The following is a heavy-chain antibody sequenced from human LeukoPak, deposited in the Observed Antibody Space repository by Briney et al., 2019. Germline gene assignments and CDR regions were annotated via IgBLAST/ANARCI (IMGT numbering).Heavy chain of an antibody. V-gene: IGHV3-11*05. CDR2: ISSSSSYT. CDR3: ARDRSYYQYFEY. J-gene: IGHJ4*02. CDR1: GFTFSDYY. D-gene: IGHD3-10*01. Sequence: GGSLRLSCAASGFTFSDYYMSWIRQAPGKGLEWVSYISSSSSYTNYADSVKGRFTISRDNAKNSLYLQMNSLRAEDTAVYYCARDRSYYQYFEYWGQGTLVTVSS.